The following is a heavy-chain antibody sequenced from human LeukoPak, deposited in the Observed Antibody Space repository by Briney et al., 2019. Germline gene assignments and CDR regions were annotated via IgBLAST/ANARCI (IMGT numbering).Heavy chain of an antibody. V-gene: IGHV3-7*03. D-gene: IGHD3-16*01. CDR1: GFTVSSSY. Sequence: GGSLRLSCAASGFTVSSSYMYWVRQAPGKGLEWVANIKQDGSEKYYVDSVKGRFTTSRDNAKNSLYLQMNTLRAEDTAMYYCAKDAQPRSRWFDPWGQGTLVTVSS. CDR2: IKQDGSEK. CDR3: AKDAQPRSRWFDP. J-gene: IGHJ5*02.